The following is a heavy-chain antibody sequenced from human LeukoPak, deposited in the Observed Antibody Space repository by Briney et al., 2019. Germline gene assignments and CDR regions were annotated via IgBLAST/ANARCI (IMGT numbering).Heavy chain of an antibody. CDR3: ARALNDAFDI. CDR1: GFTFSDYY. Sequence: GGSLRLSCAASGFTFSDYYMGWIRQAPGKGLEWVSYISNSGSGTYYPDSVKGRSTISRDNAKNSLYLQVNSLRAEDTAVYYCARALNDAFDIWGQGTMVTVSS. V-gene: IGHV3-11*04. CDR2: ISNSGSGT. J-gene: IGHJ3*02.